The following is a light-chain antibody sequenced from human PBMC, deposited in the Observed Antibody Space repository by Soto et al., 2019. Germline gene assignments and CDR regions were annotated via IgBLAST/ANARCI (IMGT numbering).Light chain of an antibody. V-gene: IGKV1-5*03. J-gene: IGKJ3*01. CDR3: QQYNGFLFT. CDR1: QTINNW. Sequence: DIHVTQSPSTLSASVGDRVTITCRASQTINNWLAWYQQKPGKAPKLLVYKASSLESGVPSRFSGSGSGTEFTLTIGSLQPDDFGTYYCQQYNGFLFTFGPGTKVDIK. CDR2: KAS.